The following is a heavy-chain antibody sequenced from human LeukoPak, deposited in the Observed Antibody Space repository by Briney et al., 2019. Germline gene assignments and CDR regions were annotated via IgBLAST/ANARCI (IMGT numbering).Heavy chain of an antibody. CDR2: IYPGDSDT. CDR3: ARAAWVVRGVINWFDP. Sequence: GESLKISCKGSGYSFTTYFIGWVRQMPGKGLEWMGIIYPGDSDTRYSPSFQGQVTISADKSISTAYLQWSSLKASDTAMYYCARAAWVVRGVINWFDPWGQGTLVTVSS. CDR1: GYSFTTYF. J-gene: IGHJ5*02. V-gene: IGHV5-51*01. D-gene: IGHD3-10*01.